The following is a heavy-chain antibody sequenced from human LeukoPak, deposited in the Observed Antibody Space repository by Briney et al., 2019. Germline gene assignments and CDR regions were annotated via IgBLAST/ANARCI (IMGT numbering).Heavy chain of an antibody. CDR3: ARDRSANSRVYYFDY. V-gene: IGHV3-30-3*01. CDR2: ISYDGNIK. CDR1: GFTFSAYA. J-gene: IGHJ4*02. D-gene: IGHD4/OR15-4a*01. Sequence: PGTSLRLSCAASGFTFSAYAMHWVRQAPGKGLEWVAIISYDGNIKYQADSVKGRFTISRDDSKNTLYLQMNSLRAEDTAVYYCARDRSANSRVYYFDYWGQGTLVTVSS.